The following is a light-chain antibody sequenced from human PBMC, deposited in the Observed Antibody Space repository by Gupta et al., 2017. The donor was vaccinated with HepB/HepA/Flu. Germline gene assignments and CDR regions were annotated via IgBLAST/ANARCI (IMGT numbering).Light chain of an antibody. Sequence: AIRMTQSPSSFSASPGDTVTITCRASQDVRNFLAWYQQKAGKAPKFLIYGISTLKTGVPSRFSGSGSGTDFTLTISRLQSEDFAIYYCQQENDYPITFGGGTTVEIK. CDR1: QDVRNF. J-gene: IGKJ4*01. CDR3: QQENDYPIT. V-gene: IGKV1-8*01. CDR2: GIS.